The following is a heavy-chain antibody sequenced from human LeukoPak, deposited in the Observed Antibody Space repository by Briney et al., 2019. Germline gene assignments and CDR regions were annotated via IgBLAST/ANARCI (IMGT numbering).Heavy chain of an antibody. D-gene: IGHD3-10*01. CDR3: ARGSRVRGVIISYFDY. J-gene: IGHJ4*02. Sequence: GGSLRLSCAASGFTFSSYEMNWVRQAPGKGLEWVSYISSSGSTIYYADSVKGRFTISRDNAKDSLYLQMNSLRAEDTAVYYCARGSRVRGVIISYFDYWGQGTLVTVSS. V-gene: IGHV3-48*03. CDR1: GFTFSSYE. CDR2: ISSSGSTI.